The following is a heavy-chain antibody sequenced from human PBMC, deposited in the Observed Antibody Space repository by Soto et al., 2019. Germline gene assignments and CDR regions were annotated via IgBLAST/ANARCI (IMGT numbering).Heavy chain of an antibody. CDR2: ISITSTYT. CDR1: VFTFISYS. J-gene: IGHJ4*02. CDR3: ARDLALDGNS. D-gene: IGHD6-19*01. Sequence: PVVSLILSCSSSVFTFISYSINWVRQTQEKGLEWVSSISITSTYTHYADSVKGRFTISRDNANNSLFLQMNSLRAEDTAIYYCARDLALDGNSWGQGDMVTVSS. V-gene: IGHV3-21*01.